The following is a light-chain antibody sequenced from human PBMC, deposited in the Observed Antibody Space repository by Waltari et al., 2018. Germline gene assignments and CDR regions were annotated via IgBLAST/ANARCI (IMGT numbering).Light chain of an antibody. V-gene: IGKV3-20*01. CDR3: QQYGTSPVT. CDR2: GAS. Sequence: EIVLTQSPCTLSLSPGETTTLSCRASQSLNRKFSAWYQQRPGQTPRLLIYGASSRAIGTPDRFRGSGSGIDFTLTISRLQPDVFAVYYCQQYGTSPVTFGGGTKVEIK. J-gene: IGKJ4*01. CDR1: QSLNRKF.